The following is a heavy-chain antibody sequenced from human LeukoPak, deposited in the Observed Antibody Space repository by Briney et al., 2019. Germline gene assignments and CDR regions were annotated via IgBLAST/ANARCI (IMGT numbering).Heavy chain of an antibody. D-gene: IGHD1-26*01. Sequence: GGSLRLSCAASGFTFSSYNMNWVRQAPGKGLEWVSSISSSSTYIYYADSVKGRFTISRDNAKKSPYLQMNSLRAEDTAVYYCARDQGGSDPYYFDYWGQGTLVTVSS. CDR3: ARDQGGSDPYYFDY. J-gene: IGHJ4*02. CDR1: GFTFSSYN. V-gene: IGHV3-21*01. CDR2: ISSSSTYI.